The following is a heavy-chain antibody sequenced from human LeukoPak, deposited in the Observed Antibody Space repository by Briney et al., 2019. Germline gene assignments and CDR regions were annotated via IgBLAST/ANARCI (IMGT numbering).Heavy chain of an antibody. CDR2: INHSGST. D-gene: IGHD5-24*01. V-gene: IGHV4-34*01. J-gene: IGHJ4*02. Sequence: MASETLSLTCAVYGGSFGSYYWSWIRQPPGKGLEWIGEINHSGSTNYNPSLKSRVTISVDTSKNQFSLKLSSVTAADTAVYYCARGRWLQFSDWGPGTLVTVSS. CDR3: ARGRWLQFSD. CDR1: GGSFGSYY.